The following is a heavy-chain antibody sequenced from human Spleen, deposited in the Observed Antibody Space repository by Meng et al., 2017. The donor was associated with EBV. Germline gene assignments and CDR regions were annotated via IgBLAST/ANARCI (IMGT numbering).Heavy chain of an antibody. CDR1: XXXXSDYA. CDR3: ARDPGGTIFGVVTNKMALDD. J-gene: IGHJ4*02. V-gene: IGHV1-3*01. Sequence: QVKLVQSGAEVKTPXAAVKVSXXAXXXXXSDYAIHWVRQASGQRVEWMGWINGGNGNTKYSQKFQGRVTISRDTSASTAYMELSSLRSEDTAVYYCARDPGGTIFGVVTNKMALDDWGQGTLFTVSS. D-gene: IGHD3-3*01. CDR2: INGGNGNT.